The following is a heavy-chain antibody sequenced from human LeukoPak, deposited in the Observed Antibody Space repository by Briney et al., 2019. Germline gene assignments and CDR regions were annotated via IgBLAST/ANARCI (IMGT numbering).Heavy chain of an antibody. D-gene: IGHD5-18*01. CDR3: AKGSGGGYSCAYFDY. Sequence: GGSLRLSCAASGFTFSLYAMSWVRQAPGKGLEWVSAISGSGGSTYYADSAKGRFTISRDNAKNTLYLQMNSLRADDTAVYYCAKGSGGGYSCAYFDYWGQGTLVTVSS. J-gene: IGHJ4*02. CDR1: GFTFSLYA. CDR2: ISGSGGST. V-gene: IGHV3-23*01.